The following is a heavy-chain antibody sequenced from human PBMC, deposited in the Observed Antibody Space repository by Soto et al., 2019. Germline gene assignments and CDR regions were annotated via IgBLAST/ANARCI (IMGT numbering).Heavy chain of an antibody. CDR2: ISSSSSTI. CDR3: AKRAFYGSGIPNYYGMDV. D-gene: IGHD3-10*01. CDR1: GFTFSSYS. V-gene: IGHV3-48*04. J-gene: IGHJ6*02. Sequence: GGSLRLSCAASGFTFSSYSMNWVRQAPGKGLEWVSYISSSSSTIYYADSVKGRFTTSRGNSKNTLYLQMNSLRAEDTAVYYCAKRAFYGSGIPNYYGMDVWGQGTAVTVSS.